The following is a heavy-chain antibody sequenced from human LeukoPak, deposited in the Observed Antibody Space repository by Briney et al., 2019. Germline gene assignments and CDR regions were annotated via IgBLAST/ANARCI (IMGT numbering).Heavy chain of an antibody. D-gene: IGHD5-12*01. CDR3: TSYPLGGWIGGY. J-gene: IGHJ4*02. CDR1: GFTFSSYE. Sequence: PGGSLRLSCAASGFTFSSYEMNWVRQASGKGLEWVGRIRSKANSYATAYAASVKGRFTISRDDSKNTAYLQMNSLKTEDTAVYYCTSYPLGGWIGGYWGQGTLVTVSS. V-gene: IGHV3-73*01. CDR2: IRSKANSYAT.